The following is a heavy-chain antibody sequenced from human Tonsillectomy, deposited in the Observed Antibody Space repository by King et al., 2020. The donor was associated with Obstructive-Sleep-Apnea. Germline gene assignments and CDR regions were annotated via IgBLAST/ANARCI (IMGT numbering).Heavy chain of an antibody. J-gene: IGHJ1*01. CDR1: DGSISSTGYY. CDR2: IYYHGST. Sequence: QLQESGPGLVKPSETLSLSCTVSDGSISSTGYYWGWIRQPPGKGLEWIGTIYYHGSTYYNPSLKSRVTISVDTSRNQFSLKVNSVTAADTAVYYWARAWDSGTSTEYFQHWGQGTLVTVSS. V-gene: IGHV4-39*07. D-gene: IGHD1-26*01. CDR3: ARAWDSGTSTEYFQH.